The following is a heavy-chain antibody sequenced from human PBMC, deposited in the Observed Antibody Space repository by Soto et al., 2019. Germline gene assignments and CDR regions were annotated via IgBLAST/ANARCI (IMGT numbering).Heavy chain of an antibody. V-gene: IGHV3-23*01. CDR1: GFTFSSYS. D-gene: IGHD3-22*01. CDR3: ASGTESSGYCCFGY. CDR2: FTSGGST. J-gene: IGHJ4*02. Sequence: EVQLLESGGGLVQPGGSLRLSCAASGFTFSSYSMTWVRQVPGKGLQWVSTFTSGGSTFYADSVKGRFTISRDNSXNTLYLQMNSLRTEDTAVYYCASGTESSGYCCFGYWGQGTLVTVSS.